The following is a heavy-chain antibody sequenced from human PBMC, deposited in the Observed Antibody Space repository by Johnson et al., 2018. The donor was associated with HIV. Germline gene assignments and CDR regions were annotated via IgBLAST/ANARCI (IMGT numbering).Heavy chain of an antibody. D-gene: IGHD3-10*01. Sequence: VLLVESGGGVVWPGGSLRLSCAAPGFTFDDYGMSWVRQAPGKGLAWVPGINWNVGSTGYADSVKGRFTISRDNAKNSLYLQMNSLRAEDTALYYCARDSMVQGVMWAFDIWGQGTMVTVSS. V-gene: IGHV3-20*04. CDR3: ARDSMVQGVMWAFDI. CDR2: INWNVGST. CDR1: GFTFDDYG. J-gene: IGHJ3*02.